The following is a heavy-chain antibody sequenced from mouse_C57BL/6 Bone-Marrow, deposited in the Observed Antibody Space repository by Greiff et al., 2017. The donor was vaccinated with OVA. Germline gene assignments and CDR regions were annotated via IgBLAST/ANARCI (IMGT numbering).Heavy chain of an antibody. Sequence: EVQLVESGGDLVKPGGSLKLSCAASGFTFSSYGMSWVRQTPDKRLEWVATISSGGSYTYYPDSVKGRFTISRDNAKNTLYLQMSSLKSEDTAMYYWASRGGNWDDYWGQGTTLTVSS. CDR2: ISSGGSYT. J-gene: IGHJ2*01. V-gene: IGHV5-6*01. CDR1: GFTFSSYG. CDR3: ASRGGNWDDY. D-gene: IGHD4-1*01.